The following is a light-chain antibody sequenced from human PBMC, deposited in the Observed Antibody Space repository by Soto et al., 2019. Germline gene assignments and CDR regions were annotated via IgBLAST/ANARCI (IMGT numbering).Light chain of an antibody. Sequence: DIQMTQSPSTLSASVGDRVTITCRASQSISSWLAWYQQKPGKAPKLLIYDACSLESGVPSRFSGSGSGTEFTLTISSLQPDDFETYYCQQYEGTFGQGTKVDIK. V-gene: IGKV1-5*01. CDR2: DAC. CDR3: QQYEGT. CDR1: QSISSW. J-gene: IGKJ1*01.